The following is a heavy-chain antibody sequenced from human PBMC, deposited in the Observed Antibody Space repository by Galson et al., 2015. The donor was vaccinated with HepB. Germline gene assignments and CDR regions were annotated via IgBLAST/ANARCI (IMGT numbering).Heavy chain of an antibody. D-gene: IGHD3-22*01. Sequence: SCKASGYTFTSYGISWVRQAPGQGLEWMGWISAYNGNTNYAQKLQGRVTMTTDTSTSTAYMELRSLRSDDTAVYYCAREGWYYDSSGYYQPGDYWGQGTLVTVSS. CDR3: AREGWYYDSSGYYQPGDY. J-gene: IGHJ4*02. CDR1: GYTFTSYG. CDR2: ISAYNGNT. V-gene: IGHV1-18*01.